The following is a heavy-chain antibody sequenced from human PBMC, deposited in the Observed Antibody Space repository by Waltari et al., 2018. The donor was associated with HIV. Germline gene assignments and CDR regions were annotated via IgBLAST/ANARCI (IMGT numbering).Heavy chain of an antibody. CDR1: GFTFSTYG. CDR3: AKDRGGYSYIFDF. V-gene: IGHV3-30*18. Sequence: QVQLVESGGGVVQPGRYLRLPCAALGFTFSTYGIHWVRQAPGKGLEWVAVISYDGSNKYYADSVKGRFTISRDNSKNTLYLQMNSLRAEDTAVYYCAKDRGGYSYIFDFWGQGTLVTVSS. D-gene: IGHD5-18*01. J-gene: IGHJ4*02. CDR2: ISYDGSNK.